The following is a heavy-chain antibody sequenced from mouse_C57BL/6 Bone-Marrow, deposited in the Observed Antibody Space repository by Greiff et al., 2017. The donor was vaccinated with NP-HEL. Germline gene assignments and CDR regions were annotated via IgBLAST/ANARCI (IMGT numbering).Heavy chain of an antibody. Sequence: VQRVESGPELVKPGASVKISCKASGYSFTSYYIHWVKQRPGQGLEWIGWIYPGSGNTKYNEKFKGKATLTADTSSSTAYMQLSSLTSEDSAVYYCARSPYYSNLWYFDVWGTGTTVTVSS. J-gene: IGHJ1*03. CDR3: ARSPYYSNLWYFDV. CDR2: IYPGSGNT. CDR1: GYSFTSYY. D-gene: IGHD2-5*01. V-gene: IGHV1-66*01.